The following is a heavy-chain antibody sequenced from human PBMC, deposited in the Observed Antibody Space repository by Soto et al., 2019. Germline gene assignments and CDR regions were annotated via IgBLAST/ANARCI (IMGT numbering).Heavy chain of an antibody. Sequence: GGSLRLSCAASGFTFSSYGMHWVRQAPGKGLVWVSRINSDGSSTSYADSVKGRFTISRDNAKNTLYLQMNSLRAEDTAVYYCARDSDVESYYDFWSGYYTAGVSWFDPWGQGTLVTSPQ. CDR1: GFTFSSYG. CDR3: ARDSDVESYYDFWSGYYTAGVSWFDP. J-gene: IGHJ5*02. V-gene: IGHV3-74*01. CDR2: INSDGSST. D-gene: IGHD3-3*01.